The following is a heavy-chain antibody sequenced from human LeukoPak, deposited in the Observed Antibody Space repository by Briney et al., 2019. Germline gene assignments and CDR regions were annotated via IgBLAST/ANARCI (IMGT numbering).Heavy chain of an antibody. CDR3: ARRNGYKDYFDY. D-gene: IGHD5-24*01. V-gene: IGHV3-21*04. CDR1: GFTFSSYS. Sequence: GGSLRLSCAASGFTFSSYSMNWVRQAPGKGLEWVSYISSSSSYTNYADSVKGRFTISRDNAKNSLYLQMNSLRAEDTAVYYCARRNGYKDYFDYWGQGTLVTVSS. CDR2: ISSSSSYT. J-gene: IGHJ4*02.